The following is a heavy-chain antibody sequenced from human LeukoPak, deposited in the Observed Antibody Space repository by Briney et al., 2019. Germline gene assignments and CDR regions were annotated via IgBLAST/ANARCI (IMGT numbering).Heavy chain of an antibody. CDR3: ARAIFGVAPNWFDP. D-gene: IGHD3-3*01. V-gene: IGHV4-31*03. Sequence: SQTLSLTCTVSGGSISSGGYYWSWIRQHPGTGLEWIGYIYYSGSTYYNPTLKSRVTISVDTSKNQFSLKLSSVTAADTAVYYCARAIFGVAPNWFDPWGQGTLVTVSS. CDR2: IYYSGST. CDR1: GGSISSGGYY. J-gene: IGHJ5*02.